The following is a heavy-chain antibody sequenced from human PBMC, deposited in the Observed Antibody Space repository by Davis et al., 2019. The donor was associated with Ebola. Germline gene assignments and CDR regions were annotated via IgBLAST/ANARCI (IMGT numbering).Heavy chain of an antibody. CDR1: GYTFTDYN. V-gene: IGHV1-18*04. Sequence: ASVKVSCKASGYTFTDYNIHWMRQAPGQGPEWMGWISANTGDTNYAQKLQGRVTMTTDRSTSTVHMELRSLISDDTAVYYCARGGRDGMDVWGQGTTVTVS. CDR3: ARGGRDGMDV. CDR2: ISANTGDT. J-gene: IGHJ6*02.